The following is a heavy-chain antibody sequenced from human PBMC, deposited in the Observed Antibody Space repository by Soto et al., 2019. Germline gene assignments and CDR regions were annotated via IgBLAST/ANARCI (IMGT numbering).Heavy chain of an antibody. Sequence: QVQLQESGPGLVKPSQTLSLTCTVSGGSISSGGYYWSWIRQHPGKGLEWIGYIYYSGSTYYNPSLKSRVTISVDASKNQFSLKLSSVTAADTAVYYCARENYSSSPGGNLDYWGQGTLVTVSS. J-gene: IGHJ4*02. D-gene: IGHD6-6*01. CDR2: IYYSGST. CDR3: ARENYSSSPGGNLDY. CDR1: GGSISSGGYY. V-gene: IGHV4-31*03.